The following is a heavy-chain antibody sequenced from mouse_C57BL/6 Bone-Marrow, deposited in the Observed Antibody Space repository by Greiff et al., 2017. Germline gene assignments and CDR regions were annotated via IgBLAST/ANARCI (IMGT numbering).Heavy chain of an antibody. CDR1: GYSITSGYD. D-gene: IGHD2-5*01. CDR3: ARAYYSNCFDY. V-gene: IGHV3-1*01. CDR2: ISYSGST. J-gene: IGHJ2*01. Sequence: DVKLQESGPGMVKPSQSLSLTCTVTGYSITSGYDWHWIRHFPGNKLEWMGYISYSGSTNYNPSLKSRISITHDTSKNHFFLKLNSVTTEDTATDYCARAYYSNCFDYWGQGTTLTVSS.